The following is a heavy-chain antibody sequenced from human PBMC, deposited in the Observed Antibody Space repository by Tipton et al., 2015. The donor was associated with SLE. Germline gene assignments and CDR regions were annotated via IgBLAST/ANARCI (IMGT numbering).Heavy chain of an antibody. Sequence: TLSLTCAVYGGSFRGYYWTWIRQPPGKGLEWIGEINHSGSTNYNPSLKSRSTISVDTSQNQFTLKLTSVSATDTAVYYCAREIQLWLGAFDIWGQGTMVTVSS. CDR1: GGSFRGYY. J-gene: IGHJ3*02. CDR3: AREIQLWLGAFDI. CDR2: INHSGST. V-gene: IGHV4-34*01. D-gene: IGHD5-18*01.